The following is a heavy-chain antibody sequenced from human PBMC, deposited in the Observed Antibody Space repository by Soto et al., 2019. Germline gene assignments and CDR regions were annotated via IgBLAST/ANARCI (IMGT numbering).Heavy chain of an antibody. CDR1: GFTFSSYE. CDR2: ISSSGSTI. V-gene: IGHV3-48*03. CDR3: ARDQMDYGDPGYSY. Sequence: EVQLVESGGGLVQPGGSLRLSCAASGFTFSSYEMNWVRQAPGKGLEWVSYISSSGSTIYYADSVKGRFTISRDNAKNPLYLQMNSLRAEDTAVYYCARDQMDYGDPGYSYWGQGTLVTVSS. J-gene: IGHJ4*02. D-gene: IGHD4-17*01.